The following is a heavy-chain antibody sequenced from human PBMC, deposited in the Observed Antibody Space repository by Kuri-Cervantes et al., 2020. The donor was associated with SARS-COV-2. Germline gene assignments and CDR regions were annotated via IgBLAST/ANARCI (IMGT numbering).Heavy chain of an antibody. D-gene: IGHD1-26*01. CDR1: EGSMRAHY. CDR3: ATEVGATNFDH. CDR2: VYISGST. V-gene: IGHV4-4*07. J-gene: IGHJ4*02. Sequence: GSLRLSCSVSEGSMRAHYYSWIRQTAARGLEWIGRVYISGSTNYNPSLKGRVTMSVDTSKSQFSLELTSVTAADTAVYYCATEVGATNFDHWGQGILVTVSS.